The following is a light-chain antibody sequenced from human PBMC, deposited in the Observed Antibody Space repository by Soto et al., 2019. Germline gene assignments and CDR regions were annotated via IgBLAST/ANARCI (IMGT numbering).Light chain of an antibody. J-gene: IGLJ3*02. Sequence: QSVLTQPPSVSEAPRQRVTISCSESSSNIGNNAVNWYQQLPGKAPKLLIYYDDLLPSGVSDRFSGSKSGTSASLAISGLQSQDEADYHCAASDDSLNGWVFGGGTKVTVL. V-gene: IGLV1-36*01. CDR3: AASDDSLNGWV. CDR1: SSNIGNNA. CDR2: YDD.